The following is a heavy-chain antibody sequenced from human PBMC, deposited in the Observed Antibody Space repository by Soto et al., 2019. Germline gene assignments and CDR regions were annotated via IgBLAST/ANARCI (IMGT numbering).Heavy chain of an antibody. V-gene: IGHV1-69*08. CDR1: GGTFSSQS. Sequence: QVQLVQSGAEVKKPGSSVKVSCRASGGTFSSQSISWVRQAPGQGLEWMGKIIPILNVASYAKQCQGRVTITADKSTSTAYMELSSLRSEDTAMYFCARDPHYWGQGTLVTVSS. CDR2: IIPILNVA. CDR3: ARDPHY. J-gene: IGHJ4*02.